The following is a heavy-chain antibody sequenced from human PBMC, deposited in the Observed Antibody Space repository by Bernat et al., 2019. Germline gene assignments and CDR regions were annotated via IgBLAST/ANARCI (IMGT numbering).Heavy chain of an antibody. CDR1: GFTFSTYG. V-gene: IGHV3-33*01. Sequence: QVQLVESGGGVVQPGRSLRLSCAASGFTFSTYGMHWVRQAPGKGLEWVAVIWSDGSNKYYADSVKSRFTISRDNSNNTLYLQMNSLRAEDTAVYYCARDQASNWFDPWGQGTLVTVSS. J-gene: IGHJ5*02. CDR2: IWSDGSNK. CDR3: ARDQASNWFDP.